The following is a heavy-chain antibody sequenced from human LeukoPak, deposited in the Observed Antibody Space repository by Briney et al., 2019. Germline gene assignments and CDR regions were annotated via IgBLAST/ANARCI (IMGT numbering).Heavy chain of an antibody. CDR2: ISSSGSTI. CDR3: AKSPWYYFFFMDA. V-gene: IGHV3-48*03. J-gene: IGHJ6*03. Sequence: AGGSLRLSCAASGFTFSSYEVNWVRQAPGKGLEWVSYISSSGSTIYYADSVKGRFTISRDNAKNSLYLQMNSLRGEDTAVYYCAKSPWYYFFFMDAWGKGSTVTVSS. CDR1: GFTFSSYE.